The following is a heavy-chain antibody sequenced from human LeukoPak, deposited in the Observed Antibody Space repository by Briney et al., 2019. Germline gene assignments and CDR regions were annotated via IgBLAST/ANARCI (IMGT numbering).Heavy chain of an antibody. CDR2: INPNSGGT. J-gene: IGHJ3*02. CDR3: ARDCSGGSCYSATYAFDI. CDR1: GYTFTGYY. Sequence: ASVKVSCKASGYTFTGYYMHWVRQAPGQGLEWMGWINPNSGGTDYAQKFQGRVTMTRDTSIRTAYMELSRLRSDDTAVYYCARDCSGGSCYSATYAFDIWGQGTMVTVSS. D-gene: IGHD2-15*01. V-gene: IGHV1-2*02.